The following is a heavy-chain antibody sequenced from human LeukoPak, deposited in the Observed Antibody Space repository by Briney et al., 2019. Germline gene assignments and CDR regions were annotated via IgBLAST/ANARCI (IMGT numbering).Heavy chain of an antibody. D-gene: IGHD3-22*01. CDR2: INPNSGGT. J-gene: IGHJ4*02. Sequence: ASVKVSCKASGYTFTGYYMHWVRQAPGQGLEGMGWINPNSGGTNCAQKFQGRVTMTRDTSISTAYMELSRLRSDDTAVYYCARGYYYDSSGYFSIDYWGQGTLVTVSS. CDR3: ARGYYYDSSGYFSIDY. CDR1: GYTFTGYY. V-gene: IGHV1-2*02.